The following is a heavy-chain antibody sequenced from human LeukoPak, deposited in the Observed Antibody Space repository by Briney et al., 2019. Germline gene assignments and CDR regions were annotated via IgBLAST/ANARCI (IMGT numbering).Heavy chain of an antibody. CDR2: ISYDGSKK. D-gene: IGHD1-26*01. CDR1: EFTFSTYG. J-gene: IGHJ4*02. Sequence: PGGSLRLSCAASEFTFSTYGMHWVRQAPGKGLEWVALISYDGSKKYYADSVKGRFTISRDNSKNTLFLQMNSLRGEDTAVYSCARDPFPVSASSRAYWGQGTLVNVSS. CDR3: ARDPFPVSASSRAY. V-gene: IGHV3-30*03.